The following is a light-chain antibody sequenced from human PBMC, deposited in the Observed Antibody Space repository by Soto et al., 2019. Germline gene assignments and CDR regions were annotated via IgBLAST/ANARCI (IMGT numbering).Light chain of an antibody. CDR3: SSCAGSNNPYV. V-gene: IGLV2-8*01. Sequence: QSALTQPPSASGSPGQPVTISCTGTSSDVGGCKFVTWYQQYPGKAPKLIIYEVSKRPSGVPDRFSGSKSGNTASLTVSGLRAEDEADYYCSSCAGSNNPYVFGTGTKLTVL. CDR2: EVS. J-gene: IGLJ1*01. CDR1: SSDVGGCKF.